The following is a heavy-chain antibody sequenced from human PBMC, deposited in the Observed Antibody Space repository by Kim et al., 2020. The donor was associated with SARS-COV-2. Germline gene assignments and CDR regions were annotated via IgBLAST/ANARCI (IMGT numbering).Heavy chain of an antibody. D-gene: IGHD4-17*01. CDR1: GFTFSGSA. V-gene: IGHV3-73*01. J-gene: IGHJ3*02. CDR3: TRHTSHRGYGDYGKDAFDI. Sequence: GGSLRLSCAASGFTFSGSAMHWVRQASGKGLEWVGRIRSKANSYATAYAASVKARFTISRDDSKNTAYLQMNSLKTEDTAVYYCTRHTSHRGYGDYGKDAFDIWGQGTMVTVSS. CDR2: IRSKANSYAT.